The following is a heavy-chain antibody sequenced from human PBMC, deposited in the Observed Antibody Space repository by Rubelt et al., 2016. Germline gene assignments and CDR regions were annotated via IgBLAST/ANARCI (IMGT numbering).Heavy chain of an antibody. Sequence: QVKLQESGPGLVKPSETLSLTCTVSSYSISSGYYWGWIRPPPGKGLEWIGYIYHSGITYYNPSLKSRFTISVDTSKNQFSLKRSSVTAADTAVYYCARGSRHCSSTSCYLGFWGQGTLVTVSS. CDR2: IYHSGIT. CDR1: SYSISSGYY. V-gene: IGHV4-38-2*02. J-gene: IGHJ4*02. CDR3: ARGSRHCSSTSCYLGF. D-gene: IGHD2-2*01.